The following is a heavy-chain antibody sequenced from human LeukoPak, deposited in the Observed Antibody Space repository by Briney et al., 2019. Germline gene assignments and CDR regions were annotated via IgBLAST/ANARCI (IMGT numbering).Heavy chain of an antibody. CDR3: ARDSDSSCYCDY. CDR1: GFTFSRYS. CDR2: ISSSSSYL. Sequence: RGSLRLSCAASGFTFSRYSMNWVCQAPGKRLEWVSSISSSSSYLYYADSVKGRFTYSRDNAKNSLSLHMNRLRAEDTAVYSCARDSDSSCYCDYWGQGTLVTVSS. V-gene: IGHV3-21*01. D-gene: IGHD3-22*01. J-gene: IGHJ4*02.